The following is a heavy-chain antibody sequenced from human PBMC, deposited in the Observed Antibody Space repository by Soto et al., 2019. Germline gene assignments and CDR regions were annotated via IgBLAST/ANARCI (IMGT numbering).Heavy chain of an antibody. CDR2: IIPIFGTA. Sequence: SVKVSCKASGGTFSSYAISWVRQAPGQGLEWMGGIIPIFGTANYAQKFQGRVTITADESTSTAYMELSSLRSEDTAVYYCATPSPGYYYDSSGQFDYWGQGTLVTVSS. D-gene: IGHD3-22*01. CDR3: ATPSPGYYYDSSGQFDY. J-gene: IGHJ4*02. CDR1: GGTFSSYA. V-gene: IGHV1-69*13.